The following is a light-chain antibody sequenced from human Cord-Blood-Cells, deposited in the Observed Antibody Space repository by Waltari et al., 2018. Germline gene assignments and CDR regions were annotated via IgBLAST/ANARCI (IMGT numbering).Light chain of an antibody. CDR3: QACDSSKVV. Sequence: SYDLPQPPSVSVSPGPTARLTCSGGKLGDKHACWSQQKPGQSPVLVIYQDSTGPAGIPARFSGTNAGNTATLPIGGAQAMDEADYYCQACDSSKVVFGGGTKRTVL. CDR1: KLGDKH. CDR2: QDS. V-gene: IGLV3-1*01. J-gene: IGLJ2*01.